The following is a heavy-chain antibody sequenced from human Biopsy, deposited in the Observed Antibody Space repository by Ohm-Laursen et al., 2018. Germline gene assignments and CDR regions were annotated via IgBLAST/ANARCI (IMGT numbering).Heavy chain of an antibody. D-gene: IGHD3-10*01. CDR2: VFDRGTT. Sequence: GTLSLTCPLSGDSITRSYWSWIRQSPGKGLEWIGHVFDRGTTNYNPSFRSRITMSEDTSKKHYSLKMTSVTAADTAIYYCAHGSGSYYKWDFWGRGILVTVSS. J-gene: IGHJ4*02. V-gene: IGHV4-59*08. CDR1: GDSITRSY. CDR3: AHGSGSYYKWDF.